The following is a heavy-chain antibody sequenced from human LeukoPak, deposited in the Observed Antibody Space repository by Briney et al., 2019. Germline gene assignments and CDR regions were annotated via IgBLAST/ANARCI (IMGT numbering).Heavy chain of an antibody. Sequence: PGGSLRLSCTASGFTFDNFAMHWVRQAPGKGLEWVAFIRYDGSNKYYVDSVKGRFTISRDNSKNTLYLQMNSLRPEDTAVYYCAKSIPTIAVAVSTRQWGQGTLVTVSS. D-gene: IGHD6-19*01. CDR3: AKSIPTIAVAVSTRQ. V-gene: IGHV3-30*02. CDR2: IRYDGSNK. CDR1: GFTFDNFA. J-gene: IGHJ4*02.